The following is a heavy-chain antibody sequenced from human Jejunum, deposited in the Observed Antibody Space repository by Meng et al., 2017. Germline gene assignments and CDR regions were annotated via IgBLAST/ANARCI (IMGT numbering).Heavy chain of an antibody. V-gene: IGHV6-1*01. CDR2: TYYRSQWKN. CDR3: ARGDTSSYSFYFDT. Sequence: LRLSCVISGDSVSSNSATWNWIRQSPSRGLEWPGRTYYRSQWKNDYAVSVKSRITIDPDTSKNQFSLQLNFVTPEDTALYYCARGDTSSYSFYFDTWGQGTLVTVSS. J-gene: IGHJ4*02. D-gene: IGHD3-22*01. CDR1: GDSVSSNSAT.